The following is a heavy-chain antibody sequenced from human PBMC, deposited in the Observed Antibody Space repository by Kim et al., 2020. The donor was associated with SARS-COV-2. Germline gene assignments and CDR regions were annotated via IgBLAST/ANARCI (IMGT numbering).Heavy chain of an antibody. Sequence: ASVKVSCKASGYTFTSYAMHWVRQAPGQRLEWMGWINAGNGNTKYSQKFQGRVTITRDTSARTAYMELSSLRSEDTAVYYCARAYYYGSGSYYRAAYYYYGMDVWGQGTTVTVSS. J-gene: IGHJ6*02. CDR3: ARAYYYGSGSYYRAAYYYYGMDV. V-gene: IGHV1-3*01. CDR2: INAGNGNT. CDR1: GYTFTSYA. D-gene: IGHD3-10*01.